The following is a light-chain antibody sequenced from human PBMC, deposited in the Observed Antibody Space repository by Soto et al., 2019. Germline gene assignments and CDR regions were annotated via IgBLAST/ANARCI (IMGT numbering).Light chain of an antibody. J-gene: IGKJ1*01. CDR1: QSISDT. Sequence: DIVMTQSPATLSVSPVGRATLSCRASQSISDTLAWYQQKPGPAPRLLIHGASTRATGFPARFSGSGSWTDFTLTISSLQSEDSAIYYCQQYNNWPWTFGQGTKVDIK. CDR3: QQYNNWPWT. CDR2: GAS. V-gene: IGKV3-15*01.